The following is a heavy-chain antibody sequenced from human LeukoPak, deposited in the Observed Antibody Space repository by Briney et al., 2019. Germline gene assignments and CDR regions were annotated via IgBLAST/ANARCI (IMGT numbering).Heavy chain of an antibody. CDR1: GGSISSGSYY. CDR2: IYTSGST. CDR3: ARDLVVRIAAAGSAGEYNWFDP. J-gene: IGHJ5*02. Sequence: PSETLSLTCTVSGGSISSGSYYWSWIRQPAGKGLEWIGRIYTSGSTNYNPSLKSRVTISVDTSKNQFSLKLSSVTAADTAVYYCARDLVVRIAAAGSAGEYNWFDPWGQGILVTVSS. V-gene: IGHV4-61*02. D-gene: IGHD6-13*01.